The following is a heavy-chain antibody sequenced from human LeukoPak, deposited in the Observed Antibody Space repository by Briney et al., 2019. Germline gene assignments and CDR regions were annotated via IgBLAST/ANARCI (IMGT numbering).Heavy chain of an antibody. V-gene: IGHV3-9*01. J-gene: IGHJ4*02. CDR3: AREAEYGDAGAYFDY. Sequence: SLRLSCAASGFTFDDYAMHWVRQAPGKGLEWVSGISWNSGSIGYADAVKGRFTISRDNAKNTLYLQMNSLRAEDTAVYYCAREAEYGDAGAYFDYWGQGTLVTVSS. CDR2: ISWNSGSI. CDR1: GFTFDDYA. D-gene: IGHD4-17*01.